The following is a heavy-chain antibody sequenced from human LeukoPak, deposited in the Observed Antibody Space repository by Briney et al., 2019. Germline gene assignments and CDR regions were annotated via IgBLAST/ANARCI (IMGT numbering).Heavy chain of an antibody. CDR1: GGSISSGGYS. CDR3: ASSAMVYGDWYFDL. J-gene: IGHJ2*01. D-gene: IGHD4-17*01. CDR2: IYHSGST. Sequence: SETLSLTCAVSGGSISSGGYSWSWIRQPPGKGLEWIGYIYHSGSTYYNPSLKSRVTISVDRSKNQFSLKLSSVTAADTAVYYCASSAMVYGDWYFDLWGRGTLVTVSS. V-gene: IGHV4-30-2*01.